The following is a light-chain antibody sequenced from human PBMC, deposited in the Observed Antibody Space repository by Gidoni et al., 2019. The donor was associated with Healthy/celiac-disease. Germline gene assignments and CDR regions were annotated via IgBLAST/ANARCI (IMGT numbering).Light chain of an antibody. J-gene: IGKJ1*01. CDR2: DAS. CDR1: QSVSSY. CDR3: QQRSNGPKT. V-gene: IGKV3-11*01. Sequence: EIVLTQSPVTLSLSPGERATLSCRASQSVSSYLAWYQQKPGQAPRLLIYDASNRATCIPARFSGSGSGTDFTLTISSLEPEDFAVYYCQQRSNGPKTFGQGTKVEIK.